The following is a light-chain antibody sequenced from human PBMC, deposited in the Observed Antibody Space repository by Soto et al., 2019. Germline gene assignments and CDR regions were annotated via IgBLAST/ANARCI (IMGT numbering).Light chain of an antibody. J-gene: IGKJ5*01. V-gene: IGKV3D-15*01. Sequence: TQSPDTLSLSPGERATLSCRASQRASRQYLSWYQQRPDQPPRLLITDASNRATGIPARFSGSGSGTEFTLTISSLQSEDFAVYYCQQYNNWPRTFGQGTRLEIK. CDR1: QRASRQ. CDR2: DAS. CDR3: QQYNNWPRT.